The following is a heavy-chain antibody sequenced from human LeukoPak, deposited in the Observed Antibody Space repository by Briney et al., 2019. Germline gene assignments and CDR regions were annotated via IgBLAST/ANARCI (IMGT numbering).Heavy chain of an antibody. CDR1: GFTFSRYA. Sequence: GGSLRLSCTASGFTFSRYAMNWVRQAPGKGLEWVSFITTTSGTLYYADSVKGRFTISRDNAKNSLYLQLNSLRADDTAVYYCARESDAFDIWGQGTMVTVSS. CDR2: ITTTSGTL. CDR3: ARESDAFDI. V-gene: IGHV3-48*01. J-gene: IGHJ3*02.